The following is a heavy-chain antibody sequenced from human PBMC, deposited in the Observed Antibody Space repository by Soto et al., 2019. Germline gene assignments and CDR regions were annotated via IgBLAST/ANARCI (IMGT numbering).Heavy chain of an antibody. D-gene: IGHD5-12*01. CDR2: VNPGGYST. CDR1: GFTFTSYS. V-gene: IGHV3-23*01. Sequence: EVQLLQSGGGLVQPGGSLRLSCAASGFTFTSYSMTWVRQTPGKGLEWVAAVNPGGYSTYYADSVKGRFTISRDNSNNPLSLQMTSLRAEDTAVYYCAKDLRAGSGYDFDYRDQGTLVTVSS. CDR3: AKDLRAGSGYDFDY. J-gene: IGHJ4*02.